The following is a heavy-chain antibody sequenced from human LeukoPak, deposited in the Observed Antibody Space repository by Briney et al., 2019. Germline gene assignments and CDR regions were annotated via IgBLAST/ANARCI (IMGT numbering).Heavy chain of an antibody. Sequence: SETLSLTCTVSDGSISSSSYYWGWIRQPPGTGLEWIGSIYYSGSTYYNPSLKSRVTISVDTSKNQFSLKLSSVTAADTAVYYCANGYREYFDYWGQGTLVTVSS. CDR1: DGSISSSSYY. CDR3: ANGYREYFDY. D-gene: IGHD5-24*01. J-gene: IGHJ4*02. V-gene: IGHV4-39*01. CDR2: IYYSGST.